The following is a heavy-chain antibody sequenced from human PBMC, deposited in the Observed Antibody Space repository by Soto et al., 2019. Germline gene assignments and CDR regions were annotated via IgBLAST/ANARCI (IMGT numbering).Heavy chain of an antibody. CDR3: ASLTTVTTYYYYGMDV. V-gene: IGHV3-30-3*01. CDR1: GFTFSSYA. D-gene: IGHD4-17*01. J-gene: IGHJ6*02. CDR2: ISYDGSNK. Sequence: QVQLVESGGGVVQPGRSLRLSCAASGFTFSSYAMHWVGQAPGKGLEWVAVISYDGSNKYYADSVKGRFTISRDNSKNTLYLQMNSLRAEDTAVYYCASLTTVTTYYYYGMDVWGQGTTVTVSS.